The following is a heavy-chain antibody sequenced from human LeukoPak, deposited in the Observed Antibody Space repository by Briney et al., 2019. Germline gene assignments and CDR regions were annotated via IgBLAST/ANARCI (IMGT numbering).Heavy chain of an antibody. CDR3: ARTGSDWYPLNN. Sequence: PSETLSLTCTVSGGSISSYYWSWIRQPPGKGLEWIANIYYSGSTNYNPSLKSRVTIPVDTSKNQFSLKLSSVTAADTAVYYCARTGSDWYPLNNWGQGTLVTVSS. CDR1: GGSISSYY. V-gene: IGHV4-59*01. J-gene: IGHJ4*02. D-gene: IGHD6-19*01. CDR2: IYYSGST.